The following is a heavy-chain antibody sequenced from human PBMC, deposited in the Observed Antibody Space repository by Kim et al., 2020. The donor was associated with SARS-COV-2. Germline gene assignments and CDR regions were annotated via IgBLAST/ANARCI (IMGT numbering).Heavy chain of an antibody. J-gene: IGHJ4*02. CDR2: ISSSSSYI. Sequence: GGSLRLSCAASGFTFSSYSMNWVRQAPGKGLEWVSSISSSSSYIYYADSVKGRFTISRDNAKNSLYLQMNSLRAEDTAVYYCARDGSYDGYCSGGSCYPLVDSSGYQLDYWGQGTLVTVSS. D-gene: IGHD2-15*01. V-gene: IGHV3-21*01. CDR3: ARDGSYDGYCSGGSCYPLVDSSGYQLDY. CDR1: GFTFSSYS.